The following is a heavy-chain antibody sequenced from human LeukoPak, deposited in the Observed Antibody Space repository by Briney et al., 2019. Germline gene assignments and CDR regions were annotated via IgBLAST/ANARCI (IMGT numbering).Heavy chain of an antibody. Sequence: GGSLRLSCAASGFNFSRFHMSWVRQTPGKGLEWVACIQADGNEKNYVDSVKGRVTISRDNAENSLYLQMTSLRAEDTAVYYCARDWCSRCYTGKPIDIWGQRTMVTVSS. CDR1: GFNFSRFH. V-gene: IGHV3-7*03. J-gene: IGHJ3*02. CDR2: IQADGNEK. CDR3: ARDWCSRCYTGKPIDI. D-gene: IGHD2-2*01.